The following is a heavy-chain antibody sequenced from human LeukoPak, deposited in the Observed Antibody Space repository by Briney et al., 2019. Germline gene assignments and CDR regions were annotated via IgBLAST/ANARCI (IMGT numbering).Heavy chain of an antibody. V-gene: IGHV3-30*01. CDR1: GFTFSSYT. J-gene: IGHJ3*02. D-gene: IGHD3-22*01. CDR3: ATCYDSSGYQRAFDI. Sequence: PGRSLRLSCAASGFTFSSYTMHWVRQAPGKGLEWVAVISYDGSNKYYADSVKGRFTISRDNSKNTLYLQMNSLRPEDTAVYYCATCYDSSGYQRAFDIWGQGTMVTVSS. CDR2: ISYDGSNK.